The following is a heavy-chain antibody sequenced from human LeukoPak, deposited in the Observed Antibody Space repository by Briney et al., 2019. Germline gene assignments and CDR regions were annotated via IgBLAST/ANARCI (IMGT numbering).Heavy chain of an antibody. CDR1: GFTFDDYA. CDR2: ISWNSGSI. D-gene: IGHD6-13*01. V-gene: IGHV3-9*01. J-gene: IGHJ2*01. Sequence: GGSLRLSCAASGFTFDDYAMHWVRQAPGKGLEWVSGISWNSGSIGYADSVKGRFTIFRDNAKNSLYLQMNSLRAEDTALYYCVAAAGRKSSWYFDLWGRGTLVTVSS. CDR3: VAAAGRKSSWYFDL.